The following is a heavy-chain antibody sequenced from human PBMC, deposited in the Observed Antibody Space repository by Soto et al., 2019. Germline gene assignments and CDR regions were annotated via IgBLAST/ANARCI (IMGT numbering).Heavy chain of an antibody. CDR1: GYTFTSYG. CDR2: ISADNGNT. Sequence: ASVKVSCKASGYTFTSYGISWVRQAPGQRLEWMGWISADNGNTNYSQKFQGRVTITRDTSTSTAYMELSSLRSEDTAVYYCAALAPYYDFWSGYYTPSDAFDIWGQGTMVTVSS. J-gene: IGHJ3*02. V-gene: IGHV1-18*01. CDR3: AALAPYYDFWSGYYTPSDAFDI. D-gene: IGHD3-3*01.